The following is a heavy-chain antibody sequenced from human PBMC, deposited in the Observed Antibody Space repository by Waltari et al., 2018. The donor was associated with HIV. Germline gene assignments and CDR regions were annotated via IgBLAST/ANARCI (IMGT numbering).Heavy chain of an antibody. CDR1: GYTFTSYA. CDR2: INAGNGNK. D-gene: IGHD6-6*01. V-gene: IGHV1-3*01. CDR3: ASLYSSSVTNYYGMDV. J-gene: IGHJ6*02. Sequence: QVQLVQSGAEVTKPGASVKVSCKASGYTFTSYAMHWVPQAPGQRHEWMGWINAGNGNKKYSQKFQGRVTITRDTSASTAYMELSSLRSEDTAVYYCASLYSSSVTNYYGMDVWGQGTTVTVSS.